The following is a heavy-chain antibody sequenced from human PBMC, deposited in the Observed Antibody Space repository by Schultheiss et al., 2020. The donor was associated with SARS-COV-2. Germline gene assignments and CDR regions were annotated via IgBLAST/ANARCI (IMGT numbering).Heavy chain of an antibody. J-gene: IGHJ5*02. Sequence: SETLSLTCAVYGGSFSGYYWSWIRQPPGKGPEWIGEINHSGSTNYNPSLKSRVTISVDTSKNQFSLKLSSVTAADTAVYYCARGHEEQQLVRGSSAFDPWGQGTLVTVSS. V-gene: IGHV4-34*01. CDR1: GGSFSGYY. D-gene: IGHD6-13*01. CDR3: ARGHEEQQLVRGSSAFDP. CDR2: INHSGST.